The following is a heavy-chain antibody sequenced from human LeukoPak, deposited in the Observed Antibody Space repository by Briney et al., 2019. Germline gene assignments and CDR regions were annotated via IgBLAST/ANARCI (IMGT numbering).Heavy chain of an antibody. CDR1: GGSISSGDYY. CDR3: ARVRVAVAGVFDY. J-gene: IGHJ4*02. V-gene: IGHV4-30-4*01. CDR2: IYYSGST. Sequence: SETLSLTCTVSGGSISSGDYYWSWIRQPPGKGLEWIGYIYYSGSTYYNPSLKSRVTISVDTSKNQFSLKLSSVTAADTAVYYCARVRVAVAGVFDYWGQGTLVTVS. D-gene: IGHD6-19*01.